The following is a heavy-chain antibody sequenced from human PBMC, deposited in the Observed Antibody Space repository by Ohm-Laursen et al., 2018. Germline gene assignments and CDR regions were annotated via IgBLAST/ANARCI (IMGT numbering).Heavy chain of an antibody. Sequence: ASVKVSCKASGDIFSSYAIHWVRQAPGQGLEYLGGIIPIFGTPDYSQSFQGRVTITTDDSTSTAYMELSSLRSEDTAIYYCVRGCLGGSCYTFDYWGQGTLLTVSS. D-gene: IGHD2-15*01. CDR2: IIPIFGTP. CDR3: VRGCLGGSCYTFDY. J-gene: IGHJ4*02. V-gene: IGHV1-69*05. CDR1: GDIFSSYA.